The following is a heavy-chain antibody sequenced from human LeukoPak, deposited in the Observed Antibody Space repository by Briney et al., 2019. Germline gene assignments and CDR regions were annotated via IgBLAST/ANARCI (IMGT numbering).Heavy chain of an antibody. Sequence: PGGSLRLSCAASGFTFSSYWMNWVRQAPGKGLEWVSSISSSSSYIYYADSVKGRFTISRDNAKNSLYLQMNSLRAEDTAVYYCAREPYYDFWSGYYDIDYWGQGTLVTVSS. CDR3: AREPYYDFWSGYYDIDY. CDR1: GFTFSSYW. V-gene: IGHV3-21*01. CDR2: ISSSSSYI. J-gene: IGHJ4*02. D-gene: IGHD3-3*01.